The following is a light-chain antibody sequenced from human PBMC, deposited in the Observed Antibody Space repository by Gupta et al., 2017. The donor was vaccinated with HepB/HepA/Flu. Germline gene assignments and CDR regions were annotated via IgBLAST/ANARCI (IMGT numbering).Light chain of an antibody. J-gene: IGLJ1*01. Sequence: QSAPTQPPSASGSPGQSVTIACTGTSSDIGAYNLVSWYQQHPGKAPKLIVYDVFQRPSGVPDRFSGSKAGNTASLTXSXLQAEDXADYYCFSYAGNDNCVFGGGTKVTVL. CDR1: SSDIGAYNL. CDR3: FSYAGNDNCV. CDR2: DVF. V-gene: IGLV2-8*01.